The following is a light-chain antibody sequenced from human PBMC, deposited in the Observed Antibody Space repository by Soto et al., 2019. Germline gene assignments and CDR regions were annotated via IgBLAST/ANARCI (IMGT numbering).Light chain of an antibody. J-gene: IGLJ1*01. CDR1: SSXIGAGYD. V-gene: IGLV1-40*01. CDR3: QSYDNSLSGSGV. CDR2: ANS. Sequence: QSVLTQPPSVSGAPGQRVTISCTGSSSXIGAGYDVHWYQQLPGTAPKLLIYANSNRPSGVPDRFSGSKSGTSASLAITGLQAEDEADYYCQSYDNSLSGSGVFGTGTKLTVL.